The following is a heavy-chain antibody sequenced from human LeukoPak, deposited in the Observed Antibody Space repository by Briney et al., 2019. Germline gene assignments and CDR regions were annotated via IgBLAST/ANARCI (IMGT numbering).Heavy chain of an antibody. CDR3: ARDGSANWGQFDY. CDR1: GGSISSSGYY. J-gene: IGHJ4*02. V-gene: IGHV4-39*07. D-gene: IGHD7-27*01. CDR2: IYNSGST. Sequence: SETLSLTCTVSGGSISSSGYYWGRIRQPPGKGLEWIGNIYNSGSTYYNPSPKSRVTISIDTSKSQFSLNLNSVTAADTAVYYCARDGSANWGQFDYWGQGTLVTVSS.